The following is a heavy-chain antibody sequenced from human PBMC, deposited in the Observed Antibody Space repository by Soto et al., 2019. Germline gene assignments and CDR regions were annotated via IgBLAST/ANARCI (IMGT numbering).Heavy chain of an antibody. J-gene: IGHJ6*02. Sequence: GGSLRLSCAASGFTFSSYAMSWVRQAPGKGLEWVSAISGSGGSTYYADSVKGRFTISRDNSKSTLYLQMNSLRAEDTAVYYCAKDDGDYYYYGMDVWGQGTTVTVSS. D-gene: IGHD4-17*01. CDR3: AKDDGDYYYYGMDV. CDR2: ISGSGGST. CDR1: GFTFSSYA. V-gene: IGHV3-23*01.